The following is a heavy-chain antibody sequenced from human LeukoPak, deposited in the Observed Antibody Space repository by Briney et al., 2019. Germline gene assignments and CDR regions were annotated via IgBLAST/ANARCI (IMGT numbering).Heavy chain of an antibody. CDR3: ARDSSSSWRNYFDY. Sequence: GGSLRLSCAASGFTFSSYAMSWVRQAPGKGLEWVAVIWYDGSNKYYADSVKGRFTISRDNSKNTLYLQMNSLRAEDTAVYYCARDSSSSWRNYFDYWGQGTLVTVSS. CDR1: GFTFSSYA. V-gene: IGHV3-33*08. J-gene: IGHJ4*02. D-gene: IGHD6-13*01. CDR2: IWYDGSNK.